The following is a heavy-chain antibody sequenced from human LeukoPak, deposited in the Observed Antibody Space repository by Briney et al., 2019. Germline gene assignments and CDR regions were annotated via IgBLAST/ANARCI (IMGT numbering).Heavy chain of an antibody. D-gene: IGHD2-2*01. CDR3: ARQTIVVVEVGWFDP. Sequence: PSETLSLTCTVSGGSISNSNYYWGWIRQPPGKGLEWIGSIYYSGSTYYSPSLKSRVTISVDTSKNQFSLKLSSVTAADTAVYYCARQTIVVVEVGWFDPWGQGTLVTVSS. CDR2: IYYSGST. V-gene: IGHV4-39*01. J-gene: IGHJ5*02. CDR1: GGSISNSNYY.